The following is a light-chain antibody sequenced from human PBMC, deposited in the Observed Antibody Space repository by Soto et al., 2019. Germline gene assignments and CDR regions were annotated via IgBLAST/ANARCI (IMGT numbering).Light chain of an antibody. CDR2: INN. CDR3: AAWDDSLNGWV. V-gene: IGLV1-44*01. CDR1: NSIIGSST. Sequence: QSVLTQPPSASGTPGQRVTISCSGSNSIIGSSTVNRYQHFPGTAPKLLIYINNQRPSGVPDRFSGSKSGTSASLAISGLQSDDEGDYYCAAWDDSLNGWVFGGGTKLTVL. J-gene: IGLJ3*02.